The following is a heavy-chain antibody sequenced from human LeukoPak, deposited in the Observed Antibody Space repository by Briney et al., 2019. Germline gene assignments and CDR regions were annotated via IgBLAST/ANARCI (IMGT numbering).Heavy chain of an antibody. CDR2: IVPSIGAA. J-gene: IGHJ4*02. CDR3: ARDYPLTGDTFDH. Sequence: ASVKVSCKASGGTFINYPINWVRQAPGQGLEWMGRIVPSIGAAKYAQKFQGRVTISAERSTSTAYMELNSLRSEDTAVYYCARDYPLTGDTFDHWGQGTLVIVSS. V-gene: IGHV1-69*08. CDR1: GGTFINYP. D-gene: IGHD1-20*01.